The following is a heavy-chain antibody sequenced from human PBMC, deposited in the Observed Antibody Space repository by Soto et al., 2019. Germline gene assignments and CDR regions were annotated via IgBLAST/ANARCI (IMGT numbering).Heavy chain of an antibody. J-gene: IGHJ3*02. CDR1: GYTFTSYY. V-gene: IGHV1-24*01. CDR2: FDPEDGET. CDR3: ATDGDSSGYLRAAFDI. Sequence: ASVKVSCKASGYTFTSYYMHWVPQAPGQGLERMGGFDPEDGETIYAQKFQGRVTMTEDTSTDTAYMELSSLRSEDTAVYYCATDGDSSGYLRAAFDIWGQGTMVTVSS. D-gene: IGHD3-22*01.